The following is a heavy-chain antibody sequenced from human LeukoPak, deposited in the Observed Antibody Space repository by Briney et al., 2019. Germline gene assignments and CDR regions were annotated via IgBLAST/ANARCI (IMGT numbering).Heavy chain of an antibody. CDR1: GGSFSGHY. V-gene: IGHV4-34*01. CDR3: ARPRYGSGSLDS. CDR2: INHSGST. D-gene: IGHD3-10*01. Sequence: PSETLSLTCAVYGGSFSGHYWTWIRQPPGKGLEWIGEINHSGSTTYNPSLNNRVTISVDTSKNQFSLKMSSVTAADTAVYYCARPRYGSGSLDSWGQGTVVTVSS. J-gene: IGHJ4*02.